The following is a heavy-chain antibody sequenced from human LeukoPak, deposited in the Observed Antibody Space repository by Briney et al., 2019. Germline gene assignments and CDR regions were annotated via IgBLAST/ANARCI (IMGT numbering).Heavy chain of an antibody. Sequence: GGSLRLSCAASGFTVSSNYMSWVRQAPGKGLEWVSVIYSGGSTYYADSVKGRFTISRDNSKNTLYLQMNSLRAEDTAVYYCAKLHPDFWSGYSRNYYYYGMDVWGQGTTVTVSS. CDR2: IYSGGST. CDR3: AKLHPDFWSGYSRNYYYYGMDV. J-gene: IGHJ6*02. V-gene: IGHV3-53*05. D-gene: IGHD3-3*01. CDR1: GFTVSSNY.